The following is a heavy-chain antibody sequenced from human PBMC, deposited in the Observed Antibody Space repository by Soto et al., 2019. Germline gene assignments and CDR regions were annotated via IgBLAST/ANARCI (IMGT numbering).Heavy chain of an antibody. CDR2: MSRSKYI. CDR3: ASTVETPLGFDI. D-gene: IGHD4-17*01. V-gene: IGHV3-21*01. J-gene: IGHJ2*01. Sequence: GGSLRLSCAASGFTFNSYSMNWVRQAPGKGLEWVSSMSRSKYIYDADSVKGRFTISRDNAKTSLSLYLQMNSLRAEDTAVYYCASTVETPLGFDIWGRGALVTVYS. CDR1: GFTFNSYS.